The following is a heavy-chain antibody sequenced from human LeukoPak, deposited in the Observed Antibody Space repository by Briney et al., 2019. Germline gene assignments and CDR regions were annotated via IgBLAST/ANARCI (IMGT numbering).Heavy chain of an antibody. V-gene: IGHV3-30*18. CDR3: AKDRYDYVWGTLDY. J-gene: IGHJ4*02. D-gene: IGHD3-16*01. Sequence: GGSLRLSCAASGFTFSSYGMHWVRQAPGKGLEWVAVISYDGSNKYYADSVKGRFTISRDNSKNTLYLQMNSLRAEGTAVYYCAKDRYDYVWGTLDYWGQGTLVTVSS. CDR1: GFTFSSYG. CDR2: ISYDGSNK.